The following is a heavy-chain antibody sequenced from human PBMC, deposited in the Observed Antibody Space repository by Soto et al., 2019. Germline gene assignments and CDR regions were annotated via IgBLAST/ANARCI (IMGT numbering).Heavy chain of an antibody. CDR2: IYHSGST. CDR1: GRSISSGAYS. J-gene: IGHJ3*02. CDR3: ARKGPPRDAFDI. V-gene: IGHV4-30-2*01. Sequence: PSETLSLTCTVSGRSISSGAYSWSWIRQPPGKGLEWIGYIYHSGSTYYNPSLKSRVTISVDRSKNQFSLKLSSVTAADTAVYYCARKGPPRDAFDIWGQGTMVTVSS.